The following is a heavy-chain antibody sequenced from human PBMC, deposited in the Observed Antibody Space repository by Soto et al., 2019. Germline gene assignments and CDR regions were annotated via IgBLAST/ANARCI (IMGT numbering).Heavy chain of an antibody. CDR1: GFIFSSLG. Sequence: HPGGSLRLSCAASGFIFSSLGMHWVRQAPGKGLEWVAHIWYDGSNTYYADSVKGRFTISRDNSRNTVYLQMNSLRAEDTAVYHCVRDLLGSGGHFDYWGQGTPVTAPQ. D-gene: IGHD7-27*01. CDR2: IWYDGSNT. J-gene: IGHJ4*02. CDR3: VRDLLGSGGHFDY. V-gene: IGHV3-33*01.